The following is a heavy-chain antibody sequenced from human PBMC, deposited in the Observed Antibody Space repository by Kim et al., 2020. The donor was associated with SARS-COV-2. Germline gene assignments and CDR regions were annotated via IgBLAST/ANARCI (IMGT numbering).Heavy chain of an antibody. CDR2: IRQDGSEK. J-gene: IGHJ4*02. V-gene: IGHV3-7*01. CDR1: GFAFNSYP. CDR3: ARGVLLPY. Sequence: GGSLRLSCSASGFAFNSYPMSWVRQAAGKGLEWVANIRQDGSEKYYVDSVRGRFTISRDNAKNSLYLQMDSLRVEDTAVYYCARGVLLPYWGQGTLVTVSS.